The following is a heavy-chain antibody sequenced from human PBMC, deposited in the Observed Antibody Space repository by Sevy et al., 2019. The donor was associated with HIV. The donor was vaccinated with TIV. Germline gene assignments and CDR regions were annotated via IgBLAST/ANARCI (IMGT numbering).Heavy chain of an antibody. J-gene: IGHJ4*02. Sequence: SETLSLTCTVSGGSISTYYWSWIRQPPGKGLEWIGEISYTGTTNYNPSLQSRVTLSVDTSRNQFSLTLSSVTAAHTAFYYCARQGTRGSYPIWGQGTLVTVSS. D-gene: IGHD1-26*01. V-gene: IGHV4-59*08. CDR3: ARQGTRGSYPI. CDR2: ISYTGTT. CDR1: GGSISTYY.